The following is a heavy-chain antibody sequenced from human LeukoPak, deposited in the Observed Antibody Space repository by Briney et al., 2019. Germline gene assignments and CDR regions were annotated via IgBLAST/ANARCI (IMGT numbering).Heavy chain of an antibody. D-gene: IGHD5-18*01. J-gene: IGHJ4*02. CDR1: GGTFSSYA. CDR2: IIPIFGTA. V-gene: IGHV1-69*13. CDR3: ARGMGIQLWLDY. Sequence: ASVKVSCKASGGTFSSYAISWVRQAPGQGLEWMGGIIPIFGTANYAQKFQGRVTITADESTSTAYMELSSLRSEDTAVYCCARGMGIQLWLDYWGQGTLVTVSS.